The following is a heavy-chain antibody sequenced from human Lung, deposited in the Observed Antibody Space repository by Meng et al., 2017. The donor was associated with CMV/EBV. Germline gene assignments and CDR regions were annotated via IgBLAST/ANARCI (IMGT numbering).Heavy chain of an antibody. V-gene: IGHV1-46*01. Sequence: ASXXVSXKASGYTFTSYYMHWVRQAPGQGLEWMGIINPSGGSTSYAQKFQGRVTMTRDTSTSTVYMELSSLRSEDTAVYYCARDRERGYSYGIIDYWGQGTXVTVLL. D-gene: IGHD5-18*01. CDR2: INPSGGST. CDR3: ARDRERGYSYGIIDY. CDR1: GYTFTSYY. J-gene: IGHJ4*02.